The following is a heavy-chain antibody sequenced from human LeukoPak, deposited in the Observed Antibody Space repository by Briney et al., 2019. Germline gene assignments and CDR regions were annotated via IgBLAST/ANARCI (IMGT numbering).Heavy chain of an antibody. CDR2: YFNSGST. J-gene: IGHJ3*02. D-gene: IGHD3-22*01. Sequence: PSETLSLTCTVSGGSPSSNPWSWMRQPPGKGLEYIGTYFNSGSTNYNPSLKSRATISVDTSKIQFSLVLSAVTAADTAVYYCVGARQWLSFDIWGLGTMVSVSS. CDR3: VGARQWLSFDI. V-gene: IGHV4-4*08. CDR1: GGSPSSNP.